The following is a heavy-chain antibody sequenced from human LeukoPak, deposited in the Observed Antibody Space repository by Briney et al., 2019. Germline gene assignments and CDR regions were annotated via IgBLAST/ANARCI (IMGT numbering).Heavy chain of an antibody. CDR3: AKAVPRYYYDSSGYYYAY. CDR1: GFTFSSYA. J-gene: IGHJ4*02. V-gene: IGHV3-23*01. D-gene: IGHD3-22*01. CDR2: ISGSGGST. Sequence: GGSLRLSCAASGFTFSSYAMSWVRQAPGKGLEWVSAISGSGGSTYYADSVKGRLTISRDNSKNTLYLQMNSLRAEDTAVYYCAKAVPRYYYDSSGYYYAYWGQGTLVTVSS.